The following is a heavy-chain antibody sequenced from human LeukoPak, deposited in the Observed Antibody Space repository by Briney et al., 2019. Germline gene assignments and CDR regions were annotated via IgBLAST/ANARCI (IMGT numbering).Heavy chain of an antibody. Sequence: GGSLRLSCAASGFTFSYYYMSWIRQAPGKGLEWVSYISRSGSTIYYAAPVKGRFTITKDNAKNSLYLQMNSLRAEDTAVYYCARDIAMVRGKDYWGQGTLVTVFS. D-gene: IGHD3-10*01. CDR1: GFTFSYYY. CDR2: ISRSGSTI. CDR3: ARDIAMVRGKDY. V-gene: IGHV3-11*04. J-gene: IGHJ4*02.